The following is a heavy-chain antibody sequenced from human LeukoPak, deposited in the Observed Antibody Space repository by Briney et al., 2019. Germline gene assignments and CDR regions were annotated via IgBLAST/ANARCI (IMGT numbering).Heavy chain of an antibody. CDR3: APEGRTFPPLFDF. V-gene: IGHV3-21*01. D-gene: IGHD2-21*01. CDR2: ISSSSYI. J-gene: IGHJ4*02. Sequence: GGSLRLSCAASGFTFSSYSMNWVRQAPGKGLEWVSSISSSSYIYYADSVKGRFTISRDNAKNSLFLQMNSLRAEDTAVYYCAPEGRTFPPLFDFWGQGTLVTVSS. CDR1: GFTFSSYS.